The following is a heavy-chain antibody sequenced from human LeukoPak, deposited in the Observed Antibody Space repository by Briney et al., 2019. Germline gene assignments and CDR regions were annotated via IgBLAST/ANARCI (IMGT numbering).Heavy chain of an antibody. J-gene: IGHJ6*03. CDR3: ARDIAGAHYYYDYMDV. D-gene: IGHD6-13*01. V-gene: IGHV3-53*01. CDR2: IYSGGST. CDR1: GFTVSSNY. Sequence: PGGSLRLSCAASGFTVSSNYMSWVRQAPGKGLEWVSVIYSGGSTYYADSVKGRFTISRDNSKNTLYLQMNSLRAEDTAVYYCARDIAGAHYYYDYMDVWGKGTTVTVSS.